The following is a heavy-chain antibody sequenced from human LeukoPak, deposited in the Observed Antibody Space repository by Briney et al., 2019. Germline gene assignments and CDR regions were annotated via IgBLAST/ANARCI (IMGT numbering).Heavy chain of an antibody. J-gene: IGHJ4*02. CDR1: GFTFSSYV. V-gene: IGHV3-48*02. CDR3: ARDSDWAFDN. Sequence: GGSVRLSCGASGFTFSSYVMSWVRQAPGKGLEWVSYINHNAETIYYADSVKGRFTISRDNAKNVLYLQMNRLRDGDTAVYYCARDSDWAFDNWGQGTLVTVSS. CDR2: INHNAETI. D-gene: IGHD2-21*02.